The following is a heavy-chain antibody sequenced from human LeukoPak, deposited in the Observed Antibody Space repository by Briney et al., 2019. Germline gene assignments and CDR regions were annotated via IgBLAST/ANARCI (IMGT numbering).Heavy chain of an antibody. D-gene: IGHD3-9*01. CDR3: ARDDDMFTDYTHGDY. CDR2: ISGTTYSI. V-gene: IGHV3-48*02. CDR1: GFTFSSYS. Sequence: GGSLRLSCVAPGFTFSSYSMNWFRLAPGKGLEWVSDISGTTYSIFYADSVKGRFTISRDNAKNSLYLQMNSLRDEDTAVYYCARDDDMFTDYTHGDYWGQGTLVTVSS. J-gene: IGHJ4*02.